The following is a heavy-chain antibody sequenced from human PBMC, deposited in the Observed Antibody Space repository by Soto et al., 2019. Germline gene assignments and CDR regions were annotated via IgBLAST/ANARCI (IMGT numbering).Heavy chain of an antibody. Sequence: QVQLVESGGGVVQPGRSLRLSCAASGFTFSSYAMRWVRQAPGKGLEWVAVISYDGSNKYYADSVKGRFTISRDNSKNTLYLQMNSLRAEDTAVYYCARGSSGWYKDAFDIWGQGTMVTVSS. D-gene: IGHD6-19*01. CDR1: GFTFSSYA. V-gene: IGHV3-30-3*01. J-gene: IGHJ3*02. CDR2: ISYDGSNK. CDR3: ARGSSGWYKDAFDI.